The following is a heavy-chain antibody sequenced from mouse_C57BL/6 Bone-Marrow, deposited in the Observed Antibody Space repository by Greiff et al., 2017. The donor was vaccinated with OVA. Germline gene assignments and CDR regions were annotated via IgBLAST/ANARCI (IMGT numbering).Heavy chain of an antibody. D-gene: IGHD6-2*01. Sequence: VQLQQPGAELVKPGASVKLSCKASGYTFTSYWMHWVKQRPGQGLEWIVMIHPNSGSTNYNEKFKSKATLTVDKSSSTAYMQLSSLTSEDSAVYYCARERGVSFDYWGQGTTLTVSS. V-gene: IGHV1-64*01. CDR1: GYTFTSYW. CDR3: ARERGVSFDY. J-gene: IGHJ2*01. CDR2: IHPNSGST.